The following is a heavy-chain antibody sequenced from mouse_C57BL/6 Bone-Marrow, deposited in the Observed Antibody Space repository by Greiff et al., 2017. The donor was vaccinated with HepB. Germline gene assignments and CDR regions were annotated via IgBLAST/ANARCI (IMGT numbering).Heavy chain of an antibody. Sequence: VQLKESGPELVKPGASVKISCKASGYSFTDYNMNWVKQSTGKSLEWIGVINPNYGTTSYNQKFKGKATLTVDQSSSTAYMQLNSLTSEDSAVYYCARGITGTGDFDYWGQGTTLTVSS. D-gene: IGHD4-1*01. CDR1: GYSFTDYN. CDR3: ARGITGTGDFDY. V-gene: IGHV1-39*01. J-gene: IGHJ2*01. CDR2: INPNYGTT.